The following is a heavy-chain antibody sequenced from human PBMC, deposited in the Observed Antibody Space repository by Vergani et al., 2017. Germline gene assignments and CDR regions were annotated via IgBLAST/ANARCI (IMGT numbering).Heavy chain of an antibody. CDR3: AGTTVTLPPDAFDI. CDR2: IYHSGST. J-gene: IGHJ3*02. D-gene: IGHD4-17*01. CDR1: GGSISSGGYS. V-gene: IGHV4-30-2*01. Sequence: QLQLQESGSGLVKPSQILSLTCAVSGGSISSGGYSWSWLRQPPGKGLEWIGYIYHSGSTYYNPSLKSRVTISVDRSKNQFSLKLSSVTAADTAVYYCAGTTVTLPPDAFDIWGQGTMVTVSS.